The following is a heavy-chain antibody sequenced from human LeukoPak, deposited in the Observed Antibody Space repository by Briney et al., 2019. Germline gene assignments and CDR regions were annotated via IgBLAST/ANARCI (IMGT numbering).Heavy chain of an antibody. V-gene: IGHV3-21*01. CDR3: ARSPSCSSASCYTNY. J-gene: IGHJ4*02. CDR1: GFTFSNYG. D-gene: IGHD2-2*02. Sequence: PGGSLRLSCAASGFTFSNYGMNWVRQAPGRGLEWVASISSSSSHIYYADSVKGRFTISRDNAKNSLYLQMNSLRAEDTAVYYCARSPSCSSASCYTNYWDQGTLVTVSS. CDR2: ISSSSSHI.